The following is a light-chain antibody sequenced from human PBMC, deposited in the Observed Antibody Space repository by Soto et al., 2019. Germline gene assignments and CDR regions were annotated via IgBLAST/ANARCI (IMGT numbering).Light chain of an antibody. V-gene: IGLV2-14*01. CDR2: EVS. J-gene: IGLJ3*02. CDR1: SSDVGGYHY. CDR3: SSYTSTNPRV. Sequence: QSALTQPASVSGSPGQSITISCTGTSSDVGGYHYVSWYQQHPGKAPKLMIYEVSNRPSGVSNRFSGSKSGNTASLTISGLQAEDEADYYCSSYTSTNPRVFGGGTKLTVL.